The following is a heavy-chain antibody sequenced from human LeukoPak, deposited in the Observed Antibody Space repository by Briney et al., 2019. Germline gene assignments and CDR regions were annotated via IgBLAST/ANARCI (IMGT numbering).Heavy chain of an antibody. D-gene: IGHD2-15*01. CDR1: GGSISSYY. CDR3: ARVRCSGGSCPYYYYYYYMDV. V-gene: IGHV4-59*12. J-gene: IGHJ6*03. CDR2: IYYSGST. Sequence: SETLSLTCTVSGGSISSYYWSWIRQPPGKGLEWIGYIYYSGSTYYNPSLQSRVTISIDTSKNQFSLKLRFVTAADTAVYCCARVRCSGGSCPYYYYYYYMDVWGKGTTVTVSS.